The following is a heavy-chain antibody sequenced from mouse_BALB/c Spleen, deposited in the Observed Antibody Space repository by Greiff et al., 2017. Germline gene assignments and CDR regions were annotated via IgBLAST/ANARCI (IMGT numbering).Heavy chain of an antibody. J-gene: IGHJ1*01. CDR3: ANDYYGSRDWYFDV. V-gene: IGHV5-9-3*01. Sequence: EVQRVESGGGLVKPGGSLKLSCAASGFTFSSYAMSWVRQTPEKRLEWVATISSGGSYTYYPDSVKGRFTISRDNAKNTLYLQMSSLRSEDTAMYYCANDYYGSRDWYFDVWGAGTTVTVSS. CDR1: GFTFSSYA. D-gene: IGHD1-1*01. CDR2: ISSGGSYT.